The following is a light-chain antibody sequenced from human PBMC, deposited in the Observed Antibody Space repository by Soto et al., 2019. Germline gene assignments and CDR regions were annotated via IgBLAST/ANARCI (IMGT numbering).Light chain of an antibody. Sequence: EVVLTHSPGTLALSPCEGATLSCSTSQSVSSYLAWYQQKPGQAPRLLIYDASNRATGIPARFSGSGSGTDFTLTISSLEPEDFAVYYCQQYNNWPPSITFGQGTRLEI. J-gene: IGKJ5*01. CDR1: QSVSSY. CDR3: QQYNNWPPSIT. CDR2: DAS. V-gene: IGKV3-11*01.